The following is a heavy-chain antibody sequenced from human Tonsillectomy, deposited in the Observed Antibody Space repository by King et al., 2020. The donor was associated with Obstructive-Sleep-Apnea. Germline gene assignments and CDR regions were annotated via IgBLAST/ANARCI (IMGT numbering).Heavy chain of an antibody. V-gene: IGHV3-74*03. D-gene: IGHD2-15*01. Sequence: VQLVESGGGLVQPGGSLRLSCVASGFSFSNAWMHWVRQTPGKGLVWVSEIATGGSSTKYADSVKGRLPITRDNAKNTLYLQMNSLRVDDTAVYFCVRGEGYSGGRSPGGFWGQGTLVIVSS. CDR3: VRGEGYSGGRSPGGF. CDR1: GFSFSNAW. J-gene: IGHJ4*02. CDR2: IATGGSST.